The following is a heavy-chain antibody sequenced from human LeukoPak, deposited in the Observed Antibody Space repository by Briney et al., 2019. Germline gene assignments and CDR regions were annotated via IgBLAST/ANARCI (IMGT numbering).Heavy chain of an antibody. Sequence: GGSLRLSCAASGFTVTTNYMTWVRQAPGKGLEWVSGIHGDGRTYYADSVKGRFTISRDSSKNTLYLQMNSLRAEYTAVYYCATTGGYWTGIFDRWGQGTLVTVSS. V-gene: IGHV3-53*01. J-gene: IGHJ4*02. CDR2: IHGDGRT. CDR1: GFTVTTNY. D-gene: IGHD3-3*02. CDR3: ATTGGYWTGIFDR.